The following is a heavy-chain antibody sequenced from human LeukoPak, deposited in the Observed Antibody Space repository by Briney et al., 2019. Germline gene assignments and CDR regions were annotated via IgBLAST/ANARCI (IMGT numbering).Heavy chain of an antibody. CDR1: GGTFSSYA. J-gene: IGHJ4*02. CDR2: IIPIFGTA. Sequence: GASVKVSCKASGGTFSSYAISWVRQAPGQGLEWMGRIIPIFGTANYAQKFQGRVTIITEESTSTAYMELSNLTSEVTAVYYWARARRFRGSDYMGGYYFDYWGQGTLVTVSS. V-gene: IGHV1-69*05. CDR3: ARARRFRGSDYMGGYYFDY. D-gene: IGHD3-10*01.